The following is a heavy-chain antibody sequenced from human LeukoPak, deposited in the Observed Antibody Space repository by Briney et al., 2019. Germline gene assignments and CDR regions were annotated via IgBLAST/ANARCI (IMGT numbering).Heavy chain of an antibody. V-gene: IGHV4-61*01. J-gene: IGHJ4*02. CDR2: AYDTGST. Sequence: SETLSLTCTVSGGSVSGGSYYWSWIRQPPGKGLEWIGYAYDTGSTNYNPSLESRVTISVDTSKNQFSLKLSSVTAADTAVYYCARDREWELQSSRYFDYWGQGTLVTVSS. D-gene: IGHD1-26*01. CDR3: ARDREWELQSSRYFDY. CDR1: GGSVSGGSYY.